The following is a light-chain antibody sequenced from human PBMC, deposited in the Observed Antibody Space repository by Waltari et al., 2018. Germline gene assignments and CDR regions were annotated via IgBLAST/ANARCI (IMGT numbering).Light chain of an antibody. V-gene: IGLV2-14*03. J-gene: IGLJ3*02. CDR1: SSDIGTYNY. CDR3: SSYSRITTSVL. CDR2: DVN. Sequence: SALTQPASVSGSPGQSITISCTGTSSDIGTYNYASWYQHHPGKAPKLLIYDVNKPPSGVSYRFSGSKSGNTASLSISELQAEDESDYYCSSYSRITTSVLFGGGTKLTVL.